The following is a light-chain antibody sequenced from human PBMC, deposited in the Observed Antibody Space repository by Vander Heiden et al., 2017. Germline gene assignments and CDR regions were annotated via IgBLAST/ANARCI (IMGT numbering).Light chain of an antibody. CDR1: SSDVGGYNY. J-gene: IGLJ1*01. CDR2: EVS. Sequence: QSALTQLPSVPGSPGQSITISCTGPSSDVGGYNYVSWYQQHPGKAPKLMIYEVSNRPSGVSNRFSGPKSGNTASLTISGLQAEDEADYYCSSYTSSLYVFGTGTKVTVL. V-gene: IGLV2-14*01. CDR3: SSYTSSLYV.